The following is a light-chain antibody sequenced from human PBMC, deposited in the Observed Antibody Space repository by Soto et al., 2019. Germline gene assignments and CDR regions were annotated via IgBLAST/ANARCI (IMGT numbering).Light chain of an antibody. CDR2: EVS. J-gene: IGLJ2*01. Sequence: QSALTQPPSASGSPGQSVTISCTGTSSDVGGYNYVSWYQQHPGKAPKLMIYEVSKRPSGVPDRFSGSKSGNTASLTVSGLQAADDADYDCSSHAGSINVVFGGGTKLTV. CDR1: SSDVGGYNY. CDR3: SSHAGSINVV. V-gene: IGLV2-8*01.